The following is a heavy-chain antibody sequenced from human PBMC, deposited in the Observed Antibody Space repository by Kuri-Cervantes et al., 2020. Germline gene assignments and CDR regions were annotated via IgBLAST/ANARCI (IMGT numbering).Heavy chain of an antibody. D-gene: IGHD3-10*01. CDR3: ASRTYYYGSGSSYGMDV. Sequence: ASVKVSCKASGYSFSNYWIGWVRQAPGQGLEWMGWISAYNGNTNYAQKLQGRVTMTTDTSTSTAYMELRSLRSDDTAVYYCASRTYYYGSGSSYGMDVWGQGTTVTVSS. J-gene: IGHJ6*02. CDR2: ISAYNGNT. V-gene: IGHV1-18*04. CDR1: GYSFSNYW.